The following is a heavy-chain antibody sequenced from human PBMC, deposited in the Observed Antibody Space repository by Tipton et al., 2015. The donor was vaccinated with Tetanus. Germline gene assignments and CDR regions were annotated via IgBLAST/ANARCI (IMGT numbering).Heavy chain of an antibody. CDR3: ARVLRYSTRGGWDDAFDI. V-gene: IGHV4-59*01. CDR1: GGSISSYY. D-gene: IGHD2-8*02. Sequence: TLSLTCTVSGGSISSYYWSWIRQPPGKGPEWIGYIYYSGSTNYNPSLKSRVTISVDTSKNQFSLKLSSVTAADTAVYFCARVLRYSTRGGWDDAFDIWGQGTMVTVSS. CDR2: IYYSGST. J-gene: IGHJ3*02.